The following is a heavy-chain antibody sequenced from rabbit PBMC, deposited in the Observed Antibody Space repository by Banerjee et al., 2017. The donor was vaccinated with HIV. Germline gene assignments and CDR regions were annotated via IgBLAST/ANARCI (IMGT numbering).Heavy chain of an antibody. CDR3: ARAWGGDSGYYNL. V-gene: IGHV1S43*01. J-gene: IGHJ4*01. Sequence: QQQLEESGGGLVKPGGTLTLTCKASGIDFSSYYYYMCWVRQAPGKGLELIACIDTGSSGITWDASWVNGRFTISKTSSTTVTLQMTSLTGADTATYFCARAWGGDSGYYNLWGPGTLVTVS. CDR2: IDTGSSGIT. D-gene: IGHD7-1*01. CDR1: GIDFSSYYYY.